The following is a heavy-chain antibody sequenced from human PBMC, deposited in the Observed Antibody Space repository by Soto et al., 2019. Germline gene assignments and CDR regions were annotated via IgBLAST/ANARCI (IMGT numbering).Heavy chain of an antibody. CDR3: TTGPYYYDSSGYYAPAQVSYYYGMDV. CDR2: IKSKTDGGTT. D-gene: IGHD3-22*01. V-gene: IGHV3-15*07. Sequence: GGSLRLSCAASGFTFSNAWMNWVRQAPGKGLEWVGRIKSKTDGGTTDYAAPVKGRFTISRDDSKNTLYLQMNSLKTEDTAVYYCTTGPYYYDSSGYYAPAQVSYYYGMDVWGQGTTVTVSS. CDR1: GFTFSNAW. J-gene: IGHJ6*02.